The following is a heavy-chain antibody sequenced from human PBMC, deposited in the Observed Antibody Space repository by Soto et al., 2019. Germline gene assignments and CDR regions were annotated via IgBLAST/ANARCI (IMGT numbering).Heavy chain of an antibody. V-gene: IGHV1-3*01. J-gene: IGHJ4*02. Sequence: ASVEVSCKASGYTFTSYAMNWVRQAPGQRLEWMGWINAGNGNTKHSEKFQDRVTITRDTSASTAYMELSSLRSEDTAVYYCARVENHYGSSGYYSGYFDYWGQGTLVTVSS. CDR3: ARVENHYGSSGYYSGYFDY. CDR1: GYTFTSYA. CDR2: INAGNGNT. D-gene: IGHD3-22*01.